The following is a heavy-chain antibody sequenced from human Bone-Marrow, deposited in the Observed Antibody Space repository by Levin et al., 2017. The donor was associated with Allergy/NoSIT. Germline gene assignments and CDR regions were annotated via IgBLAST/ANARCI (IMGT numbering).Heavy chain of an antibody. D-gene: IGHD1-1*01. V-gene: IGHV5-51*01. CDR2: IYPGDSDT. CDR3: ARQQRPTKYYHYMDI. Sequence: GGSLRLSCKGSGYTFTNYWIGWVRQMPGKGLEWLGVIYPGDSDTRYSPSFRGQVTISADKSISTAYLQWSSLKASDTATYYCARQQRPTKYYHYMDIWGNGTTVTVSS. CDR1: GYTFTNYW. J-gene: IGHJ6*03.